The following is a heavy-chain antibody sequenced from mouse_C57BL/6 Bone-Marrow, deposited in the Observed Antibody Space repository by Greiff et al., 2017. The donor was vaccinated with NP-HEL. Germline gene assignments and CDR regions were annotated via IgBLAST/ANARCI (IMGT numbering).Heavy chain of an antibody. CDR1: GFTFSSYG. Sequence: EVKLMESGGDLVKPGGSLNLSCAASGFTFSSYGMSWVRQTPDKRLEWVATISSGGSYTYSPDSVKGRFTISRDNAKNTLYLQMSSLKSEDTAMYYCARRFLYYFDYWGQGTTLTVSS. J-gene: IGHJ2*01. CDR2: ISSGGSYT. V-gene: IGHV5-6*02. CDR3: ARRFLYYFDY.